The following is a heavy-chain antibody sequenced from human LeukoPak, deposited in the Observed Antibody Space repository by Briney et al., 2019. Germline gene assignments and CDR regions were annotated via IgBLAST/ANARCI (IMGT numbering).Heavy chain of an antibody. D-gene: IGHD2-2*01. CDR1: GFTFSDYY. Sequence: GGSLRLSCAASGFTFSDYYMSWIRQAPGKGLEWVSYISSSGSTIYYADSVKGRFTISRDNAKNSLYLQMNSLRAEDTAVYYCARDPGYCSSTSCYAHFDYWGQGTLVTVSS. V-gene: IGHV3-11*04. CDR3: ARDPGYCSSTSCYAHFDY. CDR2: ISSSGSTI. J-gene: IGHJ4*02.